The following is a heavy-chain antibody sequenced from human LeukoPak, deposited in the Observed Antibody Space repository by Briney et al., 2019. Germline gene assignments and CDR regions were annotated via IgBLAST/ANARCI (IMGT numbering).Heavy chain of an antibody. CDR1: GGSISSYY. V-gene: IGHV4-4*07. CDR2: NYSSVIT. D-gene: IGHD2-8*02. J-gene: IGHJ4*02. CDR3: ARERVGYDTGGRGPRFDH. Sequence: SETLSLTCTVSGGSISSYYWSWIRQPPGKGLEGVGRNYSSVITNYNLSLTSRVTISIDKSNQFSLKLTSVTAADTAVYYCARERVGYDTGGRGPRFDHWGQGTLVTVSS.